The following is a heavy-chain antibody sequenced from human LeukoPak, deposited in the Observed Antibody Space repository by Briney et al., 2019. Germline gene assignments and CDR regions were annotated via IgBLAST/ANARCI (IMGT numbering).Heavy chain of an antibody. D-gene: IGHD2-2*01. J-gene: IGHJ3*02. Sequence: SQTPSLTCTVSGGSISSGDYYWSWIRQPPGKGLEWIGYIYYSGSTYYNPSLKSRVTISVDTSKNQFSLKLSSVTAADTAVYYCARAVVVPAANNDAFDIWGQGTMVTVSS. CDR2: IYYSGST. V-gene: IGHV4-30-4*01. CDR3: ARAVVVPAANNDAFDI. CDR1: GGSISSGDYY.